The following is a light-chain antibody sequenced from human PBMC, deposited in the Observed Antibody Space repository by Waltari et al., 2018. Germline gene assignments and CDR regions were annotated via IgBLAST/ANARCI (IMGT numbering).Light chain of an antibody. V-gene: IGLV2-14*01. CDR1: SSDVGAYNY. CDR2: EVS. J-gene: IGLJ2*01. CDR3: SSKSTSSTLVV. Sequence: QSALTQPASVSGSPGQSITISCTGTSSDVGAYNYVSWYQQHPGKAPKIMIYEVSNRYPGVSNLCSGSKSGNPASLTISGLQAEDEADYYCSSKSTSSTLVVFGGGTKLTVL.